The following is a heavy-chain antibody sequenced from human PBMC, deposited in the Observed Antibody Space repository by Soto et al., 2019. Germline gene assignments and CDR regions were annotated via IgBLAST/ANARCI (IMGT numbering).Heavy chain of an antibody. J-gene: IGHJ5*02. CDR2: IYYSGST. CDR1: GGSISSGDYY. Sequence: QVQLQESGPGLVKPSQTLSLTCTVSGGSISSGDYYWSWIRQHPGKGLEWIGYIYYSGSTYYNPSRKSRFTISVDTSKDQCSLQLSSVTAADTAVYYCARWWSGSRQGFDPWGQGTLVTVSS. D-gene: IGHD3-3*01. V-gene: IGHV4-31*03. CDR3: ARWWSGSRQGFDP.